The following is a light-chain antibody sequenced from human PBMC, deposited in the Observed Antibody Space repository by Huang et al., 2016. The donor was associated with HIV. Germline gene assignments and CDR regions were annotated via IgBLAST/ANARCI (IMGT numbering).Light chain of an antibody. V-gene: IGKV3-20*01. CDR3: QQYSSSPLT. Sequence: EIVLTQSPAILSLSPGERATLSCRASQSISSSYLAWYQQKPGQAPRDLIYTASTRATGIPDRCSSSGSGTDFTLTISRLEPEDFAVYYCQQYSSSPLTFGGGTKVEIK. CDR2: TAS. J-gene: IGKJ4*01. CDR1: QSISSSY.